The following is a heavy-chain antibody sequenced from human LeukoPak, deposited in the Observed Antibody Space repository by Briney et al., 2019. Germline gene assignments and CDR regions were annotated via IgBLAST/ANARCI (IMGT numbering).Heavy chain of an antibody. J-gene: IGHJ5*02. CDR2: INPNSGGT. V-gene: IGHV1-2*02. D-gene: IGHD6-19*01. CDR3: ARPPRAVAGTHWFDP. CDR1: GGTFSSYA. Sequence: ASVKVSCKASGGTFSSYAISWVRQAPGQGLEWMGWINPNSGGTNYAQKFQGRVTMTRDTSISTAYMELSRLRSDDTAVYYCARPPRAVAGTHWFDPWGQGTLVTVSS.